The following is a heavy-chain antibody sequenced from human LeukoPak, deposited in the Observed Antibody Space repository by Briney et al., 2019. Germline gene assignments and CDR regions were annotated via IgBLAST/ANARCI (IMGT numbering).Heavy chain of an antibody. CDR2: IWYDGSNK. Sequence: GGSLRLSCAASGFTLSSYGMHWVRQAPGKGLERVAVIWYDGSNKYYADSVKGRFTISRDNSKYTLYLQMNSLRAEDTAVFYCARDLGGVTDYWGQGTLVTVSS. J-gene: IGHJ4*02. CDR1: GFTLSSYG. V-gene: IGHV3-33*01. CDR3: ARDLGGVTDY. D-gene: IGHD2-21*02.